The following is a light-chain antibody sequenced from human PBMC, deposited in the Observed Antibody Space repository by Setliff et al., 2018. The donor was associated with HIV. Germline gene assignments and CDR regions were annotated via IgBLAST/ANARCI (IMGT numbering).Light chain of an antibody. Sequence: KRVSISCSGSNSNIGRNPANWYQQFPGTAPKLLIYVSNRRPSGVPDRFSGSKSGTSASLAISGLQSADEADYYCASWDDSVNAWLFGGGTKVTVL. CDR3: ASWDDSVNAWL. CDR1: NSNIGRNP. CDR2: VSN. V-gene: IGLV1-44*01. J-gene: IGLJ3*02.